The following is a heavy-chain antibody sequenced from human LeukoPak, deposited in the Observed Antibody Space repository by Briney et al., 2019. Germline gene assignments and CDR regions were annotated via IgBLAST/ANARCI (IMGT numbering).Heavy chain of an antibody. CDR1: GYTFTGHY. D-gene: IGHD1-26*01. J-gene: IGHJ4*02. CDR2: INPNNGGT. CDR3: ARGYALYSGRYIDFDY. Sequence: ASVRVPCKASGYTFTGHYMHWGRQAPGQGLKGMGWINPNNGGTNYAQKLQGRVTMTRDTSISTAYMELSRPRSDDTAVYYCARGYALYSGRYIDFDYWGQGTLVTVSS. V-gene: IGHV1-2*02.